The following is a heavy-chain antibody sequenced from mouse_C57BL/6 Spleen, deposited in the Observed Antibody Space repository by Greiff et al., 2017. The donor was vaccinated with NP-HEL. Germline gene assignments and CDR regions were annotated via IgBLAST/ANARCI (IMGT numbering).Heavy chain of an antibody. J-gene: IGHJ4*01. V-gene: IGHV5-16*01. Sequence: DVKLVESEGGLVQPGSSMKLSCTASGFTFSDYYMAWVRQVPEKGLEWVANINYDGSSPYYLDSLKSRFIISRDNAKNILYLQMSSLKSEDTATYYCARDGGYGSSYSMDYWGQGTSVTVSS. D-gene: IGHD1-1*01. CDR1: GFTFSDYY. CDR3: ARDGGYGSSYSMDY. CDR2: INYDGSSP.